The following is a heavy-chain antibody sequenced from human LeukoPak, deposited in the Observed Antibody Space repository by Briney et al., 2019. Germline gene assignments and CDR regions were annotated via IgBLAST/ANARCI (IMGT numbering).Heavy chain of an antibody. D-gene: IGHD3-10*01. V-gene: IGHV3-11*01. J-gene: IGHJ6*02. CDR2: ISSSGSTI. CDR1: GFTFSDYY. CDR3: ARERLSITMVRGVPTYYYYGMDV. Sequence: GGSLRLSCAASGFTFSDYYMSWIRQAPGKGLEWVSYISSSGSTIYYADSVKGRFTISRDNAKNSLYLQMNSLRAEDTAVYYCARERLSITMVRGVPTYYYYGMDVWGQGTTVTVSS.